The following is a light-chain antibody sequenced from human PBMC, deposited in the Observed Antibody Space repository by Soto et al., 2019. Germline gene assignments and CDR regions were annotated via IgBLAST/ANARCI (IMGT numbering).Light chain of an antibody. CDR3: QQSYRTPVT. CDR1: QSIATF. V-gene: IGKV1-39*01. Sequence: DIQMTQSPSSLSASVGDRVTITCRASQSIATFLNWYQQRPGQAPRLLIYAASNLDNGVPSTFSGSVSETVFTLTISSLQPEDFATYYCQQSYRTPVTLGQGTKVDIK. J-gene: IGKJ2*01. CDR2: AAS.